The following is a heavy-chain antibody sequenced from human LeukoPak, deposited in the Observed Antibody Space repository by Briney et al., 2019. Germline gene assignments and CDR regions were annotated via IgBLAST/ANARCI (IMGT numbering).Heavy chain of an antibody. CDR1: GYSISSGYY. V-gene: IGHV4-38-2*02. CDR3: ARNPPEYYDFWSGYYGGYYYYMDV. D-gene: IGHD3-3*01. J-gene: IGHJ6*03. Sequence: SETLSLTCTVSGYSISSGYYWGWIRQPPGKGLEWIGSIYHSGSTYYNPSLKSRVTISVDTSKNQFSLKLSSVTAADTAVYYCARNPPEYYDFWSGYYGGYYYYMDVWGRGTTVTVSS. CDR2: IYHSGST.